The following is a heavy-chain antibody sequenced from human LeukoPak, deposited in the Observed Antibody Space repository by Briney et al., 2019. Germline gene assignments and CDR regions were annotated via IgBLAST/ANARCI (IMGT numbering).Heavy chain of an antibody. J-gene: IGHJ4*02. V-gene: IGHV3-23*01. CDR3: AKSVSSGWYYFDY. CDR1: GFTFSSYG. D-gene: IGHD6-19*01. Sequence: GGTLRLSCAASGFTFSSYGMSWVRQAPGKGLEWVSAISGSGGSTYYADSVKGRFTISRDNSKNTLYLQMNSLRAEDTAVYYCAKSVSSGWYYFDYWGQGTLVTVSS. CDR2: ISGSGGST.